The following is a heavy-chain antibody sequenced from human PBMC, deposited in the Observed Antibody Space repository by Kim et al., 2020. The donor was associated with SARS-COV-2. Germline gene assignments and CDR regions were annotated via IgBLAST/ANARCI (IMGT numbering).Heavy chain of an antibody. CDR2: INHSGST. J-gene: IGHJ6*03. CDR1: GGSFSGYY. Sequence: SETLSLTCAVYGGSFSGYYWSWIRQPPGKGLEWIGEINHSGSTNYNPSLKSRVTISVDTSKNQFSLNLSSVTAADTAVYYCARGSGHMVVVVVAPYYYYYVDVWGKGTTVTVSS. CDR3: ARGSGHMVVVVVAPYYYYYVDV. D-gene: IGHD2-15*01. V-gene: IGHV4-34*01.